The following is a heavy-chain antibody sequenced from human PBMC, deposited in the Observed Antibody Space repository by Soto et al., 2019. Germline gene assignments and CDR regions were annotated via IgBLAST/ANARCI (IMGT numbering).Heavy chain of an antibody. D-gene: IGHD1-20*01. CDR3: ARRINVAGGWFDP. V-gene: IGHV4-39*01. Sequence: QLQLQESGPGLVKPSETLSLTCTVSDGSISSSSYHWGWIRQPPGMGLEWIGTISYSGSTFYNPSLQSRVTISVDTSKNQFSLQLLSVTAADTALYYCARRINVAGGWFDPWGQGALVTVSS. J-gene: IGHJ5*02. CDR1: DGSISSSSYH. CDR2: ISYSGST.